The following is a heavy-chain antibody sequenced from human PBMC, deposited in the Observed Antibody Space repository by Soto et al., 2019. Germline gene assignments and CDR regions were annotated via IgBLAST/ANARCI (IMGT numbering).Heavy chain of an antibody. CDR3: ARRRSGDYATYYFDY. CDR1: VFSLRTGGAG. Sequence: QITLKESGPTLVKPTQTLTLTCTFSVFSLRTGGAGVGWLRQPPGKAPEWLALIYWDDDKRYSPSLNSRLTITKDTSKYQVVLTMTNMDPVDTATYYCARRRSGDYATYYFDYWGQGTLVTVSS. V-gene: IGHV2-5*02. CDR2: IYWDDDK. J-gene: IGHJ4*02. D-gene: IGHD4-17*01.